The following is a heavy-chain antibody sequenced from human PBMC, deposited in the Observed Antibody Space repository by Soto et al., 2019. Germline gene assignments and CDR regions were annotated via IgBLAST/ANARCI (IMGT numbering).Heavy chain of an antibody. D-gene: IGHD2-15*01. Sequence: QLLESGGGLVQPGGSLRLSCEASGFSFSRNAMSWVRQAPGKGLEWVSSISSGGNTNYADSVKGRFTISRDNSKNTQSLQMTSLGAEDTAVYYCAKLGYCTGGTCYLDYYYGVDVWGQGTTVTVS. CDR2: ISSGGNT. CDR3: AKLGYCTGGTCYLDYYYGVDV. CDR1: GFSFSRNA. V-gene: IGHV3-23*01. J-gene: IGHJ6*02.